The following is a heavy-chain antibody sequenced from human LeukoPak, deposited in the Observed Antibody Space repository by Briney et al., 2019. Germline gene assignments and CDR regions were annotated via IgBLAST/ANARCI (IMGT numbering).Heavy chain of an antibody. CDR3: ARERYCSSSSCIDGFDI. CDR2: ISIRVSII. V-gene: IGHV3-11*01. J-gene: IGHJ3*02. Sequence: GGSLRLSCAASGFTFSDYYLSWIRQAPGKGLEWISYISIRVSIIYYADSVKGRFTISRDDAKNSLFLQMNSLRAEDTAVYYCARERYCSSSSCIDGFDIWGQGTMVTVSS. CDR1: GFTFSDYY. D-gene: IGHD2-2*01.